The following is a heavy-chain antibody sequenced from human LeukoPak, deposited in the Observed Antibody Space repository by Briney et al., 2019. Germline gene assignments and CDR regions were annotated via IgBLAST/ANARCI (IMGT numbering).Heavy chain of an antibody. CDR2: VYTRGGTTEGT. Sequence: SETLSLTCDLSGDSLTSYYWIWIRQPAGKGLEWLVRVYTRGGTTEGTNYHPPLKSRVTMSLDTSKKQLSLKLSSVTAADTAVYYCATARYCSSTSCYRGAWFDPWGQGTRVTVSS. CDR3: ATARYCSSTSCYRGAWFDP. J-gene: IGHJ5*02. D-gene: IGHD2-2*02. V-gene: IGHV4-4*07. CDR1: GDSLTSYY.